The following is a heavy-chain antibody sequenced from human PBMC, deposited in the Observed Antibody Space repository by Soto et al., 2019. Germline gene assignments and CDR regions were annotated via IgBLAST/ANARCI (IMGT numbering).Heavy chain of an antibody. CDR1: GDTFVFHS. Sequence: QVQLVQSGAEVKRPGSSVKVSCKASGDTFVFHSINWVRQAPGLGLEWMGRINPILSMSNYAQRFQGRVTMTADKSKSTAYMVLSSLRSEDTAIYYCATSYGSGYRAFDYWGQGALVTVSS. D-gene: IGHD3-10*01. CDR3: ATSYGSGYRAFDY. J-gene: IGHJ4*02. V-gene: IGHV1-69*02. CDR2: INPILSMS.